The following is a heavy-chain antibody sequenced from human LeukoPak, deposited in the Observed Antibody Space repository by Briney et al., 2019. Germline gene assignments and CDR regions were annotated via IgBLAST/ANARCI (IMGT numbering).Heavy chain of an antibody. V-gene: IGHV4-31*03. D-gene: IGHD3-10*02. CDR3: ARDVPKEAPYGVDV. CDR2: VYYTGST. CDR1: GGSINSGGYY. Sequence: PSETLSLTCTVSGGSINSGGYYWSWIRQHPGKGLEWIGYVYYTGSTYNNPSLKGRVTISIDTSKNQFSLKLNSVTAADTAVYYCARDVPKEAPYGVDVWGPGTTVIVSS. J-gene: IGHJ6*02.